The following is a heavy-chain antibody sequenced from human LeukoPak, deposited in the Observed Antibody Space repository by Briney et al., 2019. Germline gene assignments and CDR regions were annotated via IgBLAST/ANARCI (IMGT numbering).Heavy chain of an antibody. J-gene: IGHJ4*02. Sequence: PGRSLRLACAASGFTFSSYGMHWVSQAPGKGLEWVAVMSYDENNTYYADSVKGRFTISRDNSKNTLYLQMNSLSSEDTAVYYCAKGVSSWYLDSWGQGTLVTVSS. V-gene: IGHV3-30*18. CDR1: GFTFSSYG. D-gene: IGHD6-13*01. CDR3: AKGVSSWYLDS. CDR2: MSYDENNT.